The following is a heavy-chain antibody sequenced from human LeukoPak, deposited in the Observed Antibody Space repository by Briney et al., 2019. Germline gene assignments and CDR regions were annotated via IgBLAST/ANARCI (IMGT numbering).Heavy chain of an antibody. V-gene: IGHV4-39*01. Sequence: SETLSLTCTASGGSISISSHYWGWIRQPPGKDLEWIGSIYYSGTTYYNPSLKSRVTISVDTSKNQFSLRLSSVTATDTAVYYCARLQSPPLGYGMDVWGQGTTVTVSS. CDR1: GGSISISSHY. CDR3: ARLQSPPLGYGMDV. J-gene: IGHJ6*02. CDR2: IYYSGTT.